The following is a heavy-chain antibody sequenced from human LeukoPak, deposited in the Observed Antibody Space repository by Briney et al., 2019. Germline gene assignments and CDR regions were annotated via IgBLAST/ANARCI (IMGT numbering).Heavy chain of an antibody. D-gene: IGHD3-9*01. V-gene: IGHV4-30-4*08. CDR2: IYYSGST. CDR1: GGSISSGDYY. CDR3: AGLFDISTGYNVDY. Sequence: SETLSLTCTVSGGSISSGDYYWSWIRQPPGKGLEWIGYIYYSGSTYYNPSLKSRVTISVDTSKNQFSLKLSSVTAADTAVYYCAGLFDISTGYNVDYWGQGTLVTVSS. J-gene: IGHJ4*02.